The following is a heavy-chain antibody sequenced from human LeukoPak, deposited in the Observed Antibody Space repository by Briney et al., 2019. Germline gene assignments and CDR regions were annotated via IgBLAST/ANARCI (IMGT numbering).Heavy chain of an antibody. J-gene: IGHJ4*02. CDR3: AGDHSAANDY. D-gene: IGHD2-2*01. Sequence: PGGSLRLSCAASGFTFSDYYMSWIRRAPGKGLECVSYISSSGSTIYYADSVKGRFTISRDNAKNSLYLQMNSLRAEDTAVYYCAGDHSAANDYWGQGTLVTVSS. V-gene: IGHV3-11*01. CDR1: GFTFSDYY. CDR2: ISSSGSTI.